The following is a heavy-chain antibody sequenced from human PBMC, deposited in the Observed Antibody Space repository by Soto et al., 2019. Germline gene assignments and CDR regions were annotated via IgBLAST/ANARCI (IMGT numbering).Heavy chain of an antibody. CDR3: AKARSGTSFDY. V-gene: IGHV3-23*01. CDR2: VSGSGGTT. CDR1: GFTFTSYA. J-gene: IGHJ4*02. Sequence: PGGSLRLSCAASGFTFTSYAMGWVRQAPGKGLEWVSAVSGSGGTTYYADSVKGRFTISRDNSKNTLNLQMNSVRAEDTAVYYCAKARSGTSFDYWGQGILVTVSS. D-gene: IGHD1-26*01.